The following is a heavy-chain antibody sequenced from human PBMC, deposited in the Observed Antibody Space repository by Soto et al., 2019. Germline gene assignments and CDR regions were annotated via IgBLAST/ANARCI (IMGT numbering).Heavy chain of an antibody. CDR3: ARDAALITIFGVVSDAFDI. Sequence: PGGSLRLSCAASGFTFSSYSMNWVRQAPGKGLEWVSSISSSSSYIYYADSVKGRFTISRDNAKNSLYLQMNSLRAEDTAVYYCARDAALITIFGVVSDAFDIWGQGTMVTVSS. D-gene: IGHD3-3*01. CDR1: GFTFSSYS. V-gene: IGHV3-21*01. CDR2: ISSSSSYI. J-gene: IGHJ3*02.